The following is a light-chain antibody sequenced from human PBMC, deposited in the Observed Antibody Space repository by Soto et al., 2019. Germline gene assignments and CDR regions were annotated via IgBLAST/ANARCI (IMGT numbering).Light chain of an antibody. J-gene: IGLJ1*01. CDR3: SSYTSSSTFV. V-gene: IGLV2-18*02. Sequence: QSALTQPPSVSGSPGQSVTISCTGTSSDVGSYNRVSWYQQPPGTAPKLMIYEVSNRPSGVPDRFSGSKSGNTASLTISGLQAEDEADYYCSSYTSSSTFVXGTGTKLTVL. CDR1: SSDVGSYNR. CDR2: EVS.